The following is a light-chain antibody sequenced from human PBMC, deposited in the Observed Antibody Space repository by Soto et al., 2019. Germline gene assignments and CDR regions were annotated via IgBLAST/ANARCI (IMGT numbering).Light chain of an antibody. CDR1: QNIRRH. V-gene: IGKV1-39*01. Sequence: DIQMTQSPSSLSASVGDRVTITCRASQNIRRHLNWYQQKPGKAPKVLIYAASALQSGVPSRFSGSGSGTDFTLIISSLQPEDFATYYCQQTDSIPPGMFTFGQGTKVDIK. J-gene: IGKJ2*01. CDR2: AAS. CDR3: QQTDSIPPGMFT.